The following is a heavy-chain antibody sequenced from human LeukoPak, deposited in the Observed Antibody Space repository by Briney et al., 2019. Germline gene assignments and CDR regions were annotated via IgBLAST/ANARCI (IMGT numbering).Heavy chain of an antibody. CDR3: ARDSEWDYFDY. CDR2: IWYDGSNK. Sequence: GGSLRLSCAASGFTFSSYAMGWVRQAPGKGLEWVAVIWYDGSNKYYADSVKGRFTISRDNSKNTLYLQMNSLRAEGTAVYYCARDSEWDYFDYWGQGTLVTVSS. V-gene: IGHV3-33*08. D-gene: IGHD2-8*01. CDR1: GFTFSSYA. J-gene: IGHJ4*02.